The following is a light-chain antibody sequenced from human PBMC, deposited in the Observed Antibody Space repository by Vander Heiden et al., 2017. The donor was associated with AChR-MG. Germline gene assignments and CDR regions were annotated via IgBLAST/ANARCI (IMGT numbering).Light chain of an antibody. J-gene: IGKJ2*01. CDR2: GAS. V-gene: IGKV3-15*01. CDR1: QSISNN. CDR3: QHHDNWPPYT. Sequence: EILMTQSPATLSVSPGERATLSCRASQSISNNLAWYQQRPGQVPRLLIYGASTRATGIPARFSGSGYGTEFTLTISSLQSEDFAVYYCQHHDNWPPYTFGQGTKVEIK.